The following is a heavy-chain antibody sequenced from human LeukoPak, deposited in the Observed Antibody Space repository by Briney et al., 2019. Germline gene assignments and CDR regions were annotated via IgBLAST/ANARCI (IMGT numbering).Heavy chain of an antibody. CDR1: GGSFSGYY. V-gene: IGHV4-34*01. CDR2: INHSGST. CDR3: ARGGYYGSGNDFRFDP. Sequence: SETLSLTCGVSGGSFSGYYWNWIRQPPGKGLEWIGEINHSGSTNYNPSLKSRVTISVDTSKNQFSLKLSSVTAADTAIYYCARGGYYGSGNDFRFDPWGQGTLVTVSS. D-gene: IGHD3-10*01. J-gene: IGHJ5*02.